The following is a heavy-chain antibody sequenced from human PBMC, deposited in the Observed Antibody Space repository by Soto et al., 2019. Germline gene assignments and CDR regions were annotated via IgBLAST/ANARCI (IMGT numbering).Heavy chain of an antibody. Sequence: GASVKVSCKASGYTFTSYGISWVRQAPGQGLEWMGWISAYNGNTNYAQKLQGRVTITTDTSTSTAYMELRSLRSDDTAVYYCARDLGGLGVFGVASTIFDPWGQGTLVTVSS. V-gene: IGHV1-18*01. CDR3: ARDLGGLGVFGVASTIFDP. CDR2: ISAYNGNT. D-gene: IGHD3-3*01. CDR1: GYTFTSYG. J-gene: IGHJ5*02.